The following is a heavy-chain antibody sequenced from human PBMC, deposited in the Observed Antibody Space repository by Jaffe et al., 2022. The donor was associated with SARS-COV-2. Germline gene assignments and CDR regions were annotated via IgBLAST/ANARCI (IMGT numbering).Heavy chain of an antibody. CDR2: IRSKAYGGTT. D-gene: IGHD4-17*01. Sequence: EVQLVESGGGLVQPGRSLRLSCTASGFTFGDYAMSWVRQAPGKGLEWVGFIRSKAYGGTTEYAASVKGRFTISRDDSKSIAYLQMNSLKTEDTAVYYCTREEATVVAHYYYGMDVWGQGTTVTVSS. J-gene: IGHJ6*02. CDR3: TREEATVVAHYYYGMDV. V-gene: IGHV3-49*04. CDR1: GFTFGDYA.